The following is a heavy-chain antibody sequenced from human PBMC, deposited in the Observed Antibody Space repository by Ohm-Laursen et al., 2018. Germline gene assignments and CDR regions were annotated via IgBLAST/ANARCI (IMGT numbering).Heavy chain of an antibody. V-gene: IGHV3-30*18. D-gene: IGHD5-24*01. J-gene: IGHJ4*02. CDR3: AKDLEMATMKYYFDS. CDR1: GFSVSTNY. CDR2: MSYDGNNQ. Sequence: SLRLSCTASGFSVSTNYMNWVRQAPGKGLEWVAVMSYDGNNQYYADSVIGRFTISRDNSKNRLYLQMNNLRAEDTALYYCAKDLEMATMKYYFDSWGQGTLVTVSS.